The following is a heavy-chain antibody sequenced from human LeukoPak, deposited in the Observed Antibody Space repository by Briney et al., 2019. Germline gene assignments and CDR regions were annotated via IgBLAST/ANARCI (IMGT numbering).Heavy chain of an antibody. J-gene: IGHJ5*01. CDR3: AKGHRLCSSGNCNSQVDS. CDR2: ISGSGTAT. D-gene: IGHD2-15*01. Sequence: PGGSLRLSCAASGFTFSSYAMSWVRQAPGKGLVWISTISGSGTATHYADSVKGRFTISRDNSKNTPYLQMNSLRADDTAAYYCAKGHRLCSSGNCNSQVDSWGHGTLVIVPS. CDR1: GFTFSSYA. V-gene: IGHV3-23*01.